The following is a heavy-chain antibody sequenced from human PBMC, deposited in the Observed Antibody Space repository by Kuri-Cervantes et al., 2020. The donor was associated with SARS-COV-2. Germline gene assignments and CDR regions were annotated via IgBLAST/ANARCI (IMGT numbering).Heavy chain of an antibody. D-gene: IGHD4-23*01. CDR1: VYTFTTYG. V-gene: IGHV1-18*01. Sequence: ASVNVSCKASVYTFTTYGMNWVRQAPGQGLEWMGWISAYNGNTNYAQKIQGRVTMTTDTSTSTAYMELRSLRSDDTAVYYCARDYGGNSGWAYYYYYMDVWGKGTTVTVSS. J-gene: IGHJ6*03. CDR2: ISAYNGNT. CDR3: ARDYGGNSGWAYYYYYMDV.